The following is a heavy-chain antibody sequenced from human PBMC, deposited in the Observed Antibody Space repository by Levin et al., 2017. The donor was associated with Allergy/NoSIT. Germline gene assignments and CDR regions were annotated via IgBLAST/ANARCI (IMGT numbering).Heavy chain of an antibody. CDR2: INSDGSST. D-gene: IGHD6-6*01. CDR3: ARETYSSSPNCKDY. CDR1: GFTFSSYW. V-gene: IGHV3-74*01. Sequence: PGGSLRLSCAASGFTFSSYWMHWVRQAPGKGLVWVSRINSDGSSTSYADSVKGRFTISRDNAKNTLYLQMNSLRAEDTAVYYCARETYSSSPNCKDYWGQGTLVTVSS. J-gene: IGHJ4*02.